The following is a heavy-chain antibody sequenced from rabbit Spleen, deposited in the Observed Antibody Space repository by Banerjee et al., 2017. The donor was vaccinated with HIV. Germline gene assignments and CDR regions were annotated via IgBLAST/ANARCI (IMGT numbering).Heavy chain of an antibody. CDR2: IDIGSRDFT. V-gene: IGHV1S40*01. CDR3: ARFCNVDNVIKL. J-gene: IGHJ4*01. Sequence: QSLEESGGDLVKPGGTLTLTCKASGIDFSSYNFICWVRQAPGKGLEWIACIDIGSRDFTYYASWAKGRFTISKTSSTTVTLQMTSLTAADTATYFCARFCNVDNVIKLWGQGTLVTVS. CDR1: GIDFSSYNF.